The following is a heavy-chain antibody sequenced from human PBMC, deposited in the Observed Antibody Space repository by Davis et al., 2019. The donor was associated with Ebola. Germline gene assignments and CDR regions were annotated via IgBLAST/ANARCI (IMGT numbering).Heavy chain of an antibody. CDR2: ISSSSSYI. CDR1: GFTFGNYG. J-gene: IGHJ3*02. Sequence: GGSLRLSCAASGFTFGNYGMNWVRQAPGKGLEWVSSISSSSSYIYYADSVKGRFTISRDNAKNPLYLQMNSLRVEDTAVYYCARGRWFGGVMIIPQGTFYIWGQGTIVTVSS. CDR3: ARGRWFGGVMIIPQGTFYI. V-gene: IGHV3-21*01. D-gene: IGHD3-16*01.